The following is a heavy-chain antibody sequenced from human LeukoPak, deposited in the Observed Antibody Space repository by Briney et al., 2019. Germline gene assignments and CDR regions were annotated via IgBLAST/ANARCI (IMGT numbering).Heavy chain of an antibody. CDR1: GFTFSSCA. V-gene: IGHV3-23*01. Sequence: GGSLRLSCAASGFTFSSCAMSWVRQAPGKGLEWVSAISGSGGSTNYADSVKGRFTISRDNSKHTLYLQMNSLRAEDTAVYYCAKDIPIAGIVGATSAMFDYWGQGTLVTVSS. CDR2: ISGSGGST. D-gene: IGHD1-26*01. CDR3: AKDIPIAGIVGATSAMFDY. J-gene: IGHJ4*02.